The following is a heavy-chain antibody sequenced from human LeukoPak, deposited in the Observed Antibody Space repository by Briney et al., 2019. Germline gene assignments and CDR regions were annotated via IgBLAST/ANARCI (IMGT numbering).Heavy chain of an antibody. D-gene: IGHD6-13*01. CDR3: ARRRGSSWDFDY. Sequence: ASVKVSCKASGYTFTSYDINWVRQATGQGLEWMGWMNPNSGNTGYAQKFQGRVTITRNTSISTAYMELSSLRSEDTAVYYCARRRGSSWDFDYWGQGTLVTVSS. CDR1: GYTFTSYD. V-gene: IGHV1-8*03. CDR2: MNPNSGNT. J-gene: IGHJ4*02.